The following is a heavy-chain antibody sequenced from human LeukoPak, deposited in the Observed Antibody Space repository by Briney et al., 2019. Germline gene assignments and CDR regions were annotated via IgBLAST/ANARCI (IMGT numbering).Heavy chain of an antibody. CDR2: IYHSGST. D-gene: IGHD6-19*01. CDR1: GYSISSGYY. J-gene: IGHJ4*02. Sequence: SETLSLTCTVSGYSISSGYYWGWIRQPPGKGLEWIGSIYHSGSTYYNPSLKSRVTISVDTSKNQFSLKLSSVTAADTAVYYCVRDQPGIEVAGFLRRFDYWGQGTLVTVSS. V-gene: IGHV4-38-2*02. CDR3: VRDQPGIEVAGFLRRFDY.